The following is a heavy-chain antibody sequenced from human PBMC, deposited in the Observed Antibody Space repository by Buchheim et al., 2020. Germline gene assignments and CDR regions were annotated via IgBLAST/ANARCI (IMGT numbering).Heavy chain of an antibody. J-gene: IGHJ6*02. V-gene: IGHV3-23*01. CDR1: GFTFSSYA. CDR2: ISGSGGST. D-gene: IGHD6-6*01. Sequence: EVQLLESGGGLVQPGGSLRLSCAASGFTFSSYAMSWVRQAPGKGLEWVSAISGSGGSTYYADSVKGRLTISRDNSKNTPDLQMNSLRAEDTAVYYCARGIAARYYYYYYGMDVWGQGTT. CDR3: ARGIAARYYYYYYGMDV.